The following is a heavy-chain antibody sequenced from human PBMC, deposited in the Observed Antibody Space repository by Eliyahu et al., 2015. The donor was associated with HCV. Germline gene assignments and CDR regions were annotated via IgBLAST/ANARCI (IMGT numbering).Heavy chain of an antibody. CDR3: ARHAYSSGWYLPKKHYYYYYGMDV. D-gene: IGHD6-19*01. CDR2: IYYSGST. CDR1: GGSISSSSYY. V-gene: IGHV4-39*01. J-gene: IGHJ6*02. Sequence: QLQLQESGPGLVKPSETLSLTCTVSGGSISSSSYYWGWIRRPPGKGLGGIGSIYYSGSTYYNPSLKSRVTISVDTSKNQFSLKLSSVTAADTAVYYCARHAYSSGWYLPKKHYYYYYGMDVWGQGTTVTVSS.